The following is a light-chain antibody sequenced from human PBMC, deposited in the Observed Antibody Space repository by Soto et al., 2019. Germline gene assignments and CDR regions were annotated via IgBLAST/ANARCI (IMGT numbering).Light chain of an antibody. CDR3: QQYNNWPPPT. CDR2: GAS. J-gene: IGKJ2*01. V-gene: IGKV3-15*01. CDR1: QSVRSN. Sequence: EIVMTQSPATLSVSPGESATLSCRASQSVRSNLAWYQQKPGQAPRLLIYGASTRATGIPARFSGSGSGTEFTLTISSLQSEDSAVYYCQQYNNWPPPTFGQGTKLEIK.